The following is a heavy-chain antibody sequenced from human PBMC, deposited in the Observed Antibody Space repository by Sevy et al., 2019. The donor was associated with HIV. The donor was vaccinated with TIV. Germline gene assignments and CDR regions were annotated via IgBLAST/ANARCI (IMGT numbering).Heavy chain of an antibody. CDR1: GGSVRSSPYY. CDR2: TYYSGST. CDR3: AASLPLNVVCSSTSCYGAFDY. V-gene: IGHV4-39*01. J-gene: IGHJ4*02. D-gene: IGHD2-2*01. Sequence: SETLSLTCSVSGGSVRSSPYYWGWIRQSPGKGLEWIGSTYYSGSTYYDPSLKSRVMISVDTSRSQFSLKLNSVTAADTAVFYCAASLPLNVVCSSTSCYGAFDYWGQGPAVTVSS.